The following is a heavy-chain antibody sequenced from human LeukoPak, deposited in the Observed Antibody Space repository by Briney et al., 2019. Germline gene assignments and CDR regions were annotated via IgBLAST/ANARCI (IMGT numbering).Heavy chain of an antibody. D-gene: IGHD2-2*01. CDR1: GGSISNHY. J-gene: IGHJ5*02. CDR2: IHYSGST. CDR3: ARDFGRGYCSTTSCFVPWFDP. V-gene: IGHV4-59*11. Sequence: SETLSLTCTVSGGSISNHYWSWIRQPPGKGLEWIGYIHYSGSTNYNPSLKSRVTISVDTSKNQFSLKLTSVTAAGTAVYYCARDFGRGYCSTTSCFVPWFDPWGQGALVTVSP.